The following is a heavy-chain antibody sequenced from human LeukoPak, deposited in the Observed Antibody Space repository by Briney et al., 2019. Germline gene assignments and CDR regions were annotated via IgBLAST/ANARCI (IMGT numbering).Heavy chain of an antibody. Sequence: PGGSLRLSCIASGFTFSNYGMSWVRQAPGKGLEWVSIISGSGDRTLHADSVKGRFTISKDNAKNTVYLQMNSLRAEDTAVYYCVSFYETYWGRGTLVTVSS. CDR3: VSFYETY. V-gene: IGHV3-23*01. D-gene: IGHD2/OR15-2a*01. J-gene: IGHJ4*02. CDR2: ISGSGDRT. CDR1: GFTFSNYG.